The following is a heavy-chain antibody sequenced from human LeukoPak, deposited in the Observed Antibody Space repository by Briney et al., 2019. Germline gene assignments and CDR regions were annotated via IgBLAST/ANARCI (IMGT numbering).Heavy chain of an antibody. D-gene: IGHD5-18*01. CDR2: ISSSSSTI. CDR3: ARSPGRAQLWFFKN. J-gene: IGHJ3*01. CDR1: GFTFSSYS. V-gene: IGHV3-48*01. Sequence: GGSLRLSCAASGFTFSSYSMNWVRQAPGKGLEWVSYISSSSSTIYYADSVKGRFTISRDNSKNTLYLQMNSLRAEDTAVYYCARSPGRAQLWFFKNWGQGTMVTVSS.